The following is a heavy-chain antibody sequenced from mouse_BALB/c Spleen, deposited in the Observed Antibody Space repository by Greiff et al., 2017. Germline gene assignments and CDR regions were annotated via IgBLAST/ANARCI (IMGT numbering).Heavy chain of an antibody. Sequence: VQLQQSGAELAKPGASVKMSCKASGYTFTSYWMHWVKQRPGQGLEWIGYINPSTGYTEYNQKFKDKATLTADKSSSTAYMQLSSLTSEDSAVYYGARVDSSGPFAYWGQGTLVTVSA. CDR3: ARVDSSGPFAY. CDR2: INPSTGYT. V-gene: IGHV1-7*01. D-gene: IGHD3-2*01. J-gene: IGHJ3*01. CDR1: GYTFTSYW.